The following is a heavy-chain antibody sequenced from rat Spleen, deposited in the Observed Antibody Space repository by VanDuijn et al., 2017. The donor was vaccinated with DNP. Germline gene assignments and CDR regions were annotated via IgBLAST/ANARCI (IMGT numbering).Heavy chain of an antibody. V-gene: IGHV5S10*01. Sequence: EVQLVESGGGLVQPGRSLKLSCAASGFTFSDYNMAWVRQAPKKGLEWVATIIYDGSRTHYRDSVKGRFTISRDNAKSTLYLQRDSLRSEDTATYYGATHLNTGGYSDGGKGVMVTVSS. D-gene: IGHD1-11*01. CDR2: IIYDGSRT. CDR1: GFTFSDYN. J-gene: IGHJ2*01. CDR3: ATHLNTGGYSD.